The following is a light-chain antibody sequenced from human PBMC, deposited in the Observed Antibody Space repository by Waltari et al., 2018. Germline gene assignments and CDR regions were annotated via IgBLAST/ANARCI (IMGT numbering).Light chain of an antibody. CDR1: SSDVGGYNY. CDR2: DFS. V-gene: IGLV2-14*01. J-gene: IGLJ3*02. CDR3: SSYTSSSSWV. Sequence: QSALTQPASVSGSPGQSITISCTGTSSDVGGYNYVSWYQQHPGKAPKLMIYDFSKRTSGVSSRFAGSKAGTTASLTISGLQAEDEADYYCSSYTSSSSWVFGGGTKLTVL.